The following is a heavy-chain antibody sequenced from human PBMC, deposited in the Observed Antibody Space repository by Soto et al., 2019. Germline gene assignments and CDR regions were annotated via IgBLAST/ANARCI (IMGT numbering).Heavy chain of an antibody. J-gene: IGHJ4*02. Sequence: GGSLRLSCAASGFTFSGSAMHWVRQASGKGLEWVGRIRSKANSYATAYAASVKGRFTISRDDSKNTAYLQMNSLKTEDTAVYYCTTQLQGYSSAHWGQGTLVTVSS. CDR1: GFTFSGSA. CDR2: IRSKANSYAT. V-gene: IGHV3-73*01. D-gene: IGHD6-19*01. CDR3: TTQLQGYSSAH.